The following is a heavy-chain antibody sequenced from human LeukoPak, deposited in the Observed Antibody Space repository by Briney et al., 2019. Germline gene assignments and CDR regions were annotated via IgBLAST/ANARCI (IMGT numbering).Heavy chain of an antibody. CDR1: GFTSSSYW. V-gene: IGHV3-74*01. CDR3: ARDQDGWGTIDY. Sequence: GGSLRLSCAASGFTSSSYWMHWVRQAPGKGLVWVSRINSDGSSTSYADSVKGRFTISRDNAKNTLYLQMNSLRAEDTAVYYCARDQDGWGTIDYWGQGTLVTVSS. D-gene: IGHD3-16*01. CDR2: INSDGSST. J-gene: IGHJ4*02.